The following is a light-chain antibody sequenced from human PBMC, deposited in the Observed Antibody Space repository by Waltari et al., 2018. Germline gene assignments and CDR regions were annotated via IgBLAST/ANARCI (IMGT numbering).Light chain of an antibody. CDR2: EVS. CDR3: SSYAGSNIV. Sequence: QSALTQPPSASGSPGQSVTIPCTGTSRDVGGYNYVSWYQQHPGKAPKVLIYEVSKRPSGVPDRFSGSKSGNTASLTVSGLQTEDEADYYCSSYAGSNIVFGTGTKVTVL. J-gene: IGLJ1*01. V-gene: IGLV2-8*01. CDR1: SRDVGGYNY.